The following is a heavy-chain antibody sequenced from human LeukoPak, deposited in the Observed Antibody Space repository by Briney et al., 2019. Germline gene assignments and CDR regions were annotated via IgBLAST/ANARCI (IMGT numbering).Heavy chain of an antibody. CDR1: GGSFSGYY. CDR2: INHSGST. V-gene: IGHV4-34*01. J-gene: IGHJ6*02. D-gene: IGHD2-15*01. Sequence: SETLSLTCAVYGGSFSGYYWSWIRQPPGKGLEWIGEINHSGSTNYNPSLKSRVTISVDTSKNQFSLKLSSVTAADTAVYYCARVRIDSDPLNYYGMDVWGQGTTVTVSS. CDR3: ARVRIDSDPLNYYGMDV.